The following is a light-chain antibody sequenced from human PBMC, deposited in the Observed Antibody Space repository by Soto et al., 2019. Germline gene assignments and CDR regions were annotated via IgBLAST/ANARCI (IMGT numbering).Light chain of an antibody. CDR2: GAS. CDR1: QGIISN. Sequence: VMTQSPVTLSVSPGERVTLSCRASQGIISNLAWYQQKRGQAPRVLIYGASTRATGVPDRFSGSGSGTEFTLTITSLQSEDSAIYYCQQYYDWPRTFGQGTNVEIK. V-gene: IGKV3-15*01. CDR3: QQYYDWPRT. J-gene: IGKJ1*01.